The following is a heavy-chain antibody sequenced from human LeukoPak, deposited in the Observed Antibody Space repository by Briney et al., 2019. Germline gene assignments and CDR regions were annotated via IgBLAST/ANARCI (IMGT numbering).Heavy chain of an antibody. Sequence: SETLSLTCTVSGGSISSSSYYWGWIRQPPGKGLEWIGSIYYSGSTYYNPSLKSRVTISVDTSKNQFSLKLSSVTAADTAVYYCARDVPSSSWYYYYYYMDVWGKGTTVTVSS. CDR2: IYYSGST. CDR3: ARDVPSSSWYYYYYYMDV. J-gene: IGHJ6*03. V-gene: IGHV4-39*07. CDR1: GGSISSSSYY. D-gene: IGHD6-13*01.